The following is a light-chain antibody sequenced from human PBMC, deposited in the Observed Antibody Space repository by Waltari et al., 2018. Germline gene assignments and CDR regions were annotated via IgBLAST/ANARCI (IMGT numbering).Light chain of an antibody. CDR1: QTLKNNY. J-gene: IGKJ1*01. CDR2: GAS. V-gene: IGKV3-20*01. Sequence: EIVLTPSPDTLSLSPGERATLSCRASQTLKNNYLAWFQHKRGQAPRLLIFGASDRATGIPDRFTVSGSGTDFTLTISRLEPEDFAVYYCQQYGNSPWTFGHGTRVEIK. CDR3: QQYGNSPWT.